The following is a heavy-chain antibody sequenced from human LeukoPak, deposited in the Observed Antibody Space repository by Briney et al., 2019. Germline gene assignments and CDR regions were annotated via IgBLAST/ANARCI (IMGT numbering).Heavy chain of an antibody. CDR3: TRESGTYHVNDY. V-gene: IGHV1-2*06. J-gene: IGHJ4*02. D-gene: IGHD1-26*01. CDR1: GYTFTSYA. CDR2: INPNNGGT. Sequence: ASVKVSCKASGYTFTSYAMNWVRQAPGQGLEWMGRINPNNGGTNYAQKFQGRVTMTGDTSISTAYMELSSLRSDDTAVYYCTRESGTYHVNDYWGQGTLVTVSS.